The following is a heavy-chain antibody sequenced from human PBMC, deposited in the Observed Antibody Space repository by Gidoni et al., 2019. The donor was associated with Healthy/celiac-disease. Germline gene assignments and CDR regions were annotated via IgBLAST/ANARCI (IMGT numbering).Heavy chain of an antibody. CDR3: ARDRGGDPIYYFGY. CDR1: GFTFSSYG. V-gene: IGHV3-30*03. Sequence: QVQLAKSGGGVHQPGRSLRPSWAASGFTFSSYGMHWVRQAPGKGLEWVAVISYDGSNKDYADSVKGRFTISRDNSKNTLCRQMNSRRAEDTAVYYCARDRGGDPIYYFGYWGQGTLVTVSS. D-gene: IGHD2-21*01. CDR2: ISYDGSNK. J-gene: IGHJ4*02.